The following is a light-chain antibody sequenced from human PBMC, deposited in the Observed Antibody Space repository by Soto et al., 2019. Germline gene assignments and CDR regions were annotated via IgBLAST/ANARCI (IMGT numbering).Light chain of an antibody. Sequence: QSVLTQPPSASGTPGQRVTISCSGSFSNIGSNFVFWYQQLPGTSPKLLIQDNSQRPSGVPDRFSGSRSGTSASLAISGLRSEDEGDYYCAAWDDSLSGVVFGGGTKLTVL. V-gene: IGLV1-47*02. CDR2: DNS. CDR1: FSNIGSNF. CDR3: AAWDDSLSGVV. J-gene: IGLJ2*01.